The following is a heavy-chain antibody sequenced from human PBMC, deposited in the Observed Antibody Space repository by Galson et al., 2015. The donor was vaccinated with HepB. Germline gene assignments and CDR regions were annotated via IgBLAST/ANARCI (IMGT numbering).Heavy chain of an antibody. V-gene: IGHV1-3*01. CDR3: AREEVDI. CDR1: GYTFTNYA. J-gene: IGHJ3*02. Sequence: SVKVSCKASGYTFTNYAIHWVRQAPGQRLEWLGWINGDNDNTIYSERFQGRVTITRDTSASTVYMELSSLRSEDTAVYYCAREEVDIWGHGTMVIVSS. CDR2: INGDNDNT.